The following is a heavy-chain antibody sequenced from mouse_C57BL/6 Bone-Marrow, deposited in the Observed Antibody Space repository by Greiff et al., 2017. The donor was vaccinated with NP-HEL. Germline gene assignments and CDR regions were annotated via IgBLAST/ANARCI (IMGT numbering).Heavy chain of an antibody. CDR3: ARSESKRFAY. Sequence: EVKLMESGPELVKPGASVKIPCKASGYTFTDYNMDWVKQSHGKSLEWIGDINPNNGGTIYNQKFKGKATLTVDKSSSTAYMELRSLTSEDTAVYYCARSESKRFAYWGQGTLVTVSA. V-gene: IGHV1-18*01. D-gene: IGHD2-5*01. J-gene: IGHJ3*01. CDR1: GYTFTDYN. CDR2: INPNNGGT.